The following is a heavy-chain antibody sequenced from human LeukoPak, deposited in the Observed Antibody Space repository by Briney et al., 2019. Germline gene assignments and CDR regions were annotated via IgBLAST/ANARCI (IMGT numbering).Heavy chain of an antibody. V-gene: IGHV4-34*01. J-gene: IGHJ5*02. CDR2: MYYSGST. CDR3: ARSWFDP. Sequence: SETLSLTCAVYGGSFSGYYWSWIRQPPGKGLEWIGSMYYSGSTHYNPSLKSRVTISIDTSKNQFSLKLTSVTAADTAVYYCARSWFDPWGQGTLVTVSS. CDR1: GGSFSGYY.